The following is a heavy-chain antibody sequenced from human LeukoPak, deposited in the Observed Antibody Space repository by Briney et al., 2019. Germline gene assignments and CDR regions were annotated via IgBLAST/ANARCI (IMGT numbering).Heavy chain of an antibody. CDR3: ARVGCSGGSCYGYYFDY. V-gene: IGHV1-2*02. CDR2: INPNSGGT. J-gene: IGHJ4*02. Sequence: GASVKVSCKASGYTFTGYYMHWVRRAPGQGLEWMGWINPNSGGTNYAQKFQGRVTMTRDTSISTAYMEPSRLRSDDTAVYYCARVGCSGGSCYGYYFDYWGQGTLVTVSS. CDR1: GYTFTGYY. D-gene: IGHD2-15*01.